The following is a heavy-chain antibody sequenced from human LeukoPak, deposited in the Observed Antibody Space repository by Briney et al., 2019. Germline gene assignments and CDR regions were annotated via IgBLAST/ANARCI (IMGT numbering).Heavy chain of an antibody. CDR2: ISSSGSTI. V-gene: IGHV3-48*03. J-gene: IGHJ6*03. CDR1: GFTFSGYE. CDR3: AGGLAAAHYYSYMDV. D-gene: IGHD6-13*01. Sequence: AGSLRLSCAASGFTFSGYEMNWVRQAPGKGLEWVSYISSSGSTIYYTDSVKGRFTISRDNAENSLYLQMNSLRAEDTAVYYCAGGLAAAHYYSYMDVWGKGTMLSVCS.